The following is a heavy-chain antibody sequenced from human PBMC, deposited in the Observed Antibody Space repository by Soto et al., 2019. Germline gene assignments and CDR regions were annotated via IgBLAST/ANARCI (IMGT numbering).Heavy chain of an antibody. Sequence: QVQLLQSGAELKKPGSSVKVSCKASGGTFASFTITWVRQATGQGLEWLGRLTPLLGTTTSAQKFQDRVTITADTSTDTAYMERSSLQDDDTAVYYCARGPNNRPDYWGQGTLVTVSS. V-gene: IGHV1-69*08. CDR3: ARGPNNRPDY. CDR2: LTPLLGTT. D-gene: IGHD6-6*01. CDR1: GGTFASFT. J-gene: IGHJ4*02.